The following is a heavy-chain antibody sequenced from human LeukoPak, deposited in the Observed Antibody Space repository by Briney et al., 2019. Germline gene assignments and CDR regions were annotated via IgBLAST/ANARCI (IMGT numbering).Heavy chain of an antibody. CDR2: INPNSGGT. CDR3: ARVRGVYGDYVKNDAFDI. D-gene: IGHD4-17*01. J-gene: IGHJ3*02. CDR1: GYTFTGYY. Sequence: ASVKVSCKASGYTFTGYYMHWVRQAPGQGLEWMGWINPNSGGTNYAQKFQGWVTMTRDTSISTAYMELSRLRSDDTAVYYCARVRGVYGDYVKNDAFDIWGQGTMVTVSS. V-gene: IGHV1-2*04.